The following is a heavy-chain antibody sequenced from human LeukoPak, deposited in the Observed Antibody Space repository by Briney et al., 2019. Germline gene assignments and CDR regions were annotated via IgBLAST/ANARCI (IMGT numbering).Heavy chain of an antibody. CDR3: AKATGNSAYYALDC. CDR2: ISYDGSNK. D-gene: IGHD3-22*01. CDR1: GFTFSSYA. V-gene: IGHV3-30-3*01. J-gene: IGHJ4*02. Sequence: GRSLRLSCAASGFTFSSYAMHWVRQAPGKGLEWVAVISYDGSNKYYADSVKGRFTISRDNSKNTLCLQMNSLRAEDTAVYYCAKATGNSAYYALDCWGQGTLVTVSS.